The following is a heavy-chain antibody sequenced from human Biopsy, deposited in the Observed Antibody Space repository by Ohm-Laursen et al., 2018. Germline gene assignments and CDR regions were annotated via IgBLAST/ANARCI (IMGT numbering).Heavy chain of an antibody. CDR1: GGSISSDW. J-gene: IGHJ6*02. Sequence: TLSLTCTVSGGSISSDWWSWIRQTPGKGLEWIGYVYYSGITTYSPSLRSRVTISVDTSMNQISLRLQSVTAADTAIYYCTRATNSTGWPYYYFYGMDIWGQGTTVTVSS. D-gene: IGHD2/OR15-2a*01. CDR2: VYYSGIT. CDR3: TRATNSTGWPYYYFYGMDI. V-gene: IGHV4-59*01.